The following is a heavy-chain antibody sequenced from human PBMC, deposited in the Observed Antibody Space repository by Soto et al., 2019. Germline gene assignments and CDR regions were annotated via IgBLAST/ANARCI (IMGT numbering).Heavy chain of an antibody. CDR3: ASPYSSSSGAAYYYYGMDV. J-gene: IGHJ6*02. CDR2: ISSSSSYI. D-gene: IGHD6-6*01. V-gene: IGHV3-21*01. Sequence: GGSLRLSCAASGFTFSSYSMNWIRQAPGKGLEWVSSISSSSSYIYYADSVKGRFTISRDNAKNSLYLQMNSLRAEDTAVYYCASPYSSSSGAAYYYYGMDVWGQGTTVTVSS. CDR1: GFTFSSYS.